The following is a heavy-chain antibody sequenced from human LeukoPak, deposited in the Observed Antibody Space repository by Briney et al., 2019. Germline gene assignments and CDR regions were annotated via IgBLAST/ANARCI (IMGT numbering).Heavy chain of an antibody. D-gene: IGHD3-22*01. J-gene: IGHJ5*02. V-gene: IGHV1-8*01. CDR3: ARDAYYHDSSGYFSWFDP. CDR1: GYTFTSYD. CDR2: MNPNSGNT. Sequence: GASVKVSCKASGYTFTSYDINSVRQATGQGLEWMGWMNPNSGNTGYAQKFQGRVTMTRNTSISTAYMELSSLRSEDTAVYYCARDAYYHDSSGYFSWFDPWGQGTLVTVSS.